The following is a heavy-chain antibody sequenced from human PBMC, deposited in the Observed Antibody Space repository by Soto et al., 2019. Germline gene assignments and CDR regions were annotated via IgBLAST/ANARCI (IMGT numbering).Heavy chain of an antibody. CDR3: ARPEPGTITIFGVVIPRWAREDEYFDY. J-gene: IGHJ4*02. CDR1: GFTFSSYA. V-gene: IGHV3-30-3*01. Sequence: QVQLVESGGGVVQPGRSLRLSCAASGFTFSSYAMHWVRQAPGKGLEWVAVIYYDGSKKYYADSVKGRFTITRDNSKNTLYLQLNSLSAEDTAVYYCARPEPGTITIFGVVIPRWAREDEYFDYWGQGTLVTVCS. CDR2: IYYDGSKK. D-gene: IGHD3-3*01.